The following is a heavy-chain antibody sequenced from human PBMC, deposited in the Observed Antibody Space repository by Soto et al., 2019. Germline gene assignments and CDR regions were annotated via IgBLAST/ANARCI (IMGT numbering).Heavy chain of an antibody. V-gene: IGHV4-31*03. CDR1: GGSMSSGAYY. CDR2: IYHTGNT. CDR3: ASSYSGYLDN. Sequence: SETLSLSCSVSGGSMSSGAYYWNWIRQHPGKGLEWIAYIYHTGNTYYNPSLRSRTTISVDTSENQFSLKLTSVTDADTAVYYCASSYSGYLDNWGQGTLVTVSS. J-gene: IGHJ4*02. D-gene: IGHD3-22*01.